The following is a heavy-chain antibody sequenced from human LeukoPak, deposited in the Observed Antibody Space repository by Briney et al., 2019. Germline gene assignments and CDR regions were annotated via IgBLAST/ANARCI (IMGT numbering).Heavy chain of an antibody. CDR2: IYYSGST. J-gene: IGHJ4*02. CDR3: ASTKRSYDFWSGEGGDYFDY. V-gene: IGHV4-39*01. CDR1: GGSISSSSYY. D-gene: IGHD3-3*01. Sequence: SETPSLTCTVSGGSISSSSYYWGWIRQPPGKGLEWIGSIYYSGSTYYNPSLKSRVTISVDTSKNQFSLKLSSVTAADTAVYYCASTKRSYDFWSGEGGDYFDYWGQGTLVTVSS.